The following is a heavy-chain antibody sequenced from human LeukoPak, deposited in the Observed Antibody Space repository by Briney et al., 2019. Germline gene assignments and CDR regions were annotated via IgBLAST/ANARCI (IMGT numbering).Heavy chain of an antibody. CDR2: ISSSGSTI. Sequence: GGSLRLSCAASGFTFSSYEMNWVRQAPGEGLEWVSYISSSGSTIYYADSVKGRFTISRDNAKNSLYLQMNSLRAEDTAVYYCARPLGYCSGGSCLTDAFDIWGQGTMVTVSS. J-gene: IGHJ3*02. D-gene: IGHD2-15*01. CDR1: GFTFSSYE. V-gene: IGHV3-48*03. CDR3: ARPLGYCSGGSCLTDAFDI.